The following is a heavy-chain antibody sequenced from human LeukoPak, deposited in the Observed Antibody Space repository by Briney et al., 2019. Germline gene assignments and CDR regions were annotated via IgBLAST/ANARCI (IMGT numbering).Heavy chain of an antibody. J-gene: IGHJ4*02. V-gene: IGHV3-23*01. CDR2: ISGSGGST. D-gene: IGHD2-8*01. Sequence: GGSLRLSCAASGFTFSSYAMSWVRQAPGKGLEWVSVISGSGGSTYYAGSVKGRFTISRDNSKNTLYLQMNSLGAEDTAVYYCAKSIVLMVYAIDYWGQGTLVTVSS. CDR3: AKSIVLMVYAIDY. CDR1: GFTFSSYA.